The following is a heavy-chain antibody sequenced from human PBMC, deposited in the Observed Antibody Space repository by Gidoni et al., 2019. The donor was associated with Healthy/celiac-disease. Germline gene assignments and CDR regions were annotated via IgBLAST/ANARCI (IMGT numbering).Heavy chain of an antibody. CDR3: ARAGVVVTAYNWFDP. CDR2: IIPILGIA. V-gene: IGHV1-69*02. Sequence: QVQLVQSGAEVKKPGSSVKVSCKASGGTFSSYTIRWVRQAPGQGLEWMGRIIPILGIANYAQKFQGRVTITADKSTSTAYMELSSLRSEDTAVYYCARAGVVVTAYNWFDPWGQGTLVTVSS. D-gene: IGHD2-21*02. CDR1: GGTFSSYT. J-gene: IGHJ5*02.